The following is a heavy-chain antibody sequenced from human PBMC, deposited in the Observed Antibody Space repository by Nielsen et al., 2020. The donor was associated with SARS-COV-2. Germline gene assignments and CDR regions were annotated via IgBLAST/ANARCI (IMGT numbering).Heavy chain of an antibody. Sequence: WVRQAPGQGLEWMGWMNPNNGNTDYAQKFQGRVTMTEDTSTDTAYMELSSLRSEDTAVYYCATAYSSSSFDYYYGMDVWGQGTTVTVSS. D-gene: IGHD6-6*01. V-gene: IGHV1-8*01. CDR2: MNPNNGNT. J-gene: IGHJ6*02. CDR3: ATAYSSSSFDYYYGMDV.